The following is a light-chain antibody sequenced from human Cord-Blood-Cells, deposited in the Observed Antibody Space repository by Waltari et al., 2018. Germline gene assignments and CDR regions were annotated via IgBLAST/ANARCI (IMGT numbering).Light chain of an antibody. J-gene: IGLJ3*02. V-gene: IGLV2-11*01. Sequence: HSALTQPRSVSGSPGQSVTISCTGTSSDVGGYTYVSWYQQHPGKAPKLMIYDVSKRPSGVPDRFSGSKSGNTASLTISGLQAEDEADYYCCSYAGSYTWVFGGGTKLTVL. CDR3: CSYAGSYTWV. CDR2: DVS. CDR1: SSDVGGYTY.